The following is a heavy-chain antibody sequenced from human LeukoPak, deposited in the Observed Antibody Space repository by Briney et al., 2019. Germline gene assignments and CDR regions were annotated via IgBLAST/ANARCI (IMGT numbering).Heavy chain of an antibody. CDR3: ARSSRAVAGTLDY. J-gene: IGHJ4*02. CDR1: GASVTSSSYY. D-gene: IGHD6-19*01. V-gene: IGHV4-39*01. Sequence: PSETLSLTCTVSGASVTSSSYYWGWIRQPPGKGLEWIGIIYYNGSTYYNPSLKSRVTISVDTSKNQFSLKLSSVTAADTAVYYCARSSRAVAGTLDYWGQGTLVTVSS. CDR2: IYYNGST.